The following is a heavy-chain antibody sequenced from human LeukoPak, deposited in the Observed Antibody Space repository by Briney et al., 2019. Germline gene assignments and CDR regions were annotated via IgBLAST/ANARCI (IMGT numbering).Heavy chain of an antibody. CDR3: ARVGYSGYDFALVY. CDR1: GGSISSYY. CDR2: IYYSGST. D-gene: IGHD5-12*01. J-gene: IGHJ4*02. V-gene: IGHV4-59*01. Sequence: SETLSLTCTVSGGSISSYYWSWIRQPPGKGLAWIGYIYYSGSTNYNPSLKSRVTISVDTSKNQFSLRLSSVTAADTAVYYCARVGYSGYDFALVYWGQGTLVTVSS.